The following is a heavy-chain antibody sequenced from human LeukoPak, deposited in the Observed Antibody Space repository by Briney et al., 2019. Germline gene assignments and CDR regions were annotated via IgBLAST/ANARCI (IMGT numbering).Heavy chain of an antibody. Sequence: SETLSLTCTVSGVSINDTGCYWGWVRQPPGKGLEWVGSIYYTGDTYYSPSLKSRVTMSVAPSKRQFSLKLTSVTAADTAVYYCARHKDHWYFDLWGRGTLVTVSS. CDR1: GVSINDTGCY. V-gene: IGHV4-39*01. CDR3: ARHKDHWYFDL. D-gene: IGHD2-15*01. J-gene: IGHJ2*01. CDR2: IYYTGDT.